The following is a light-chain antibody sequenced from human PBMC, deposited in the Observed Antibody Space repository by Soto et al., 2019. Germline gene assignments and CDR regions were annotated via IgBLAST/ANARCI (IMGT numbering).Light chain of an antibody. J-gene: IGKJ4*01. V-gene: IGKV3-20*01. CDR3: QQYGSSPWLT. Sequence: EIVLTQSPGTLSLSPGERATLSCRASQSVSSSYLAWYQQKPGQAPRLLIYGASSRATGIPDRFSGSGSGTDFSLPISRLEPEDFAVYYCQQYGSSPWLTFGGGTKVEIK. CDR1: QSVSSSY. CDR2: GAS.